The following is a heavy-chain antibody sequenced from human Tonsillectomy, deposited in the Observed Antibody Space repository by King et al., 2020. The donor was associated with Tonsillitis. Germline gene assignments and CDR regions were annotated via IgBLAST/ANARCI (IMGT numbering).Heavy chain of an antibody. V-gene: IGHV4-39*01. CDR2: VHDSGIN. CDR1: GGSIISRRYY. J-gene: IGHJ6*03. CDR3: VRLIYYYFYMDV. Sequence: QLQESGPGLVKPSETLSLRCTVSGGSIISRRYYWGWTRHPPGKGLERIAWVHDSGINDHNPTHRSGVTLSVATTKNQFSMKMNTVFAADTATYYCVRLIYYYFYMDVWGKGTAVTVS.